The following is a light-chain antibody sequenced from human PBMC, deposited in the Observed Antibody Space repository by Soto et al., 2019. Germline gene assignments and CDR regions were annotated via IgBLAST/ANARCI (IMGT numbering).Light chain of an antibody. CDR1: SSDVGGYNY. CDR2: EVS. CDR3: RSYAGSNDNGVV. Sequence: QSALPQPPSASGSPGQSVTLSCTGTSSDVGGYNYVSWYQQHPGKAPKLMVYEVSKRPSGVPDRFSGSKSGNTASLTVSGLQAEDEADYYCRSYAGSNDNGVVFGGGTKLTVL. J-gene: IGLJ3*02. V-gene: IGLV2-8*01.